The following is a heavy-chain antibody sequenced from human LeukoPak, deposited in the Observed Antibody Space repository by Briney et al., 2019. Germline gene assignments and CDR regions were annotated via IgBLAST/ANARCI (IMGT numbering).Heavy chain of an antibody. CDR1: GGSFSGYY. CDR3: ARGWPGGAVYY. Sequence: SETLSLTCAVYGGSFSGYYWSWIRQPPGKGLERIGEINHSGSTNYNPSLKSRFTISVDTSKNQFSLKLSSVTAADTAVYYCARGWPGGAVYYWGQGTLVTVSS. J-gene: IGHJ4*02. D-gene: IGHD3-16*01. V-gene: IGHV4-34*01. CDR2: INHSGST.